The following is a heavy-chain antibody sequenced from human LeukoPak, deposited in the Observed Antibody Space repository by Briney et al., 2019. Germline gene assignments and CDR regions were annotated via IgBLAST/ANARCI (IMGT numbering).Heavy chain of an antibody. CDR3: ARMRGGDPQYYYDSRGYGP. J-gene: IGHJ5*02. CDR1: GYTFTGYY. D-gene: IGHD3-22*01. V-gene: IGHV1-2*06. CDR2: INPNSGGT. Sequence: ASVKVSCKASGYTFTGYYMHLVRQAPGQGLEWMGRINPNSGGTNYAQKFQGRVTMTRDTSISTAYMELSRLRSDDTAVYYCARMRGGDPQYYYDSRGYGPWGQGTLVTVSS.